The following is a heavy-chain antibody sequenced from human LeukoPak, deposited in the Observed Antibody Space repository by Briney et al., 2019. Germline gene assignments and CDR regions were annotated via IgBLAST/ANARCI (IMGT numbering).Heavy chain of an antibody. Sequence: ASVKVSCKASGYTFTRVRQAPGQRLEWMGWINAGNGNTKYSQEFQGRVTITRDTSASTDYMELSSLRSADTAVYYCARSGGDIVVATAYDAFDIWGQGTMVTVSS. CDR2: INAGNGNT. J-gene: IGHJ3*02. V-gene: IGHV1-3*01. CDR1: GYTFTR. D-gene: IGHD2-21*02. CDR3: ARSGGDIVVATAYDAFDI.